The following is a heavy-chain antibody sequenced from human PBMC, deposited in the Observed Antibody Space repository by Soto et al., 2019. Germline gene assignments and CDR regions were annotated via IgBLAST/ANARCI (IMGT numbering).Heavy chain of an antibody. CDR3: AIGSYYDILTGQYTPCRGMDV. V-gene: IGHV3-11*01. CDR1: GFTFSDYY. D-gene: IGHD3-9*01. CDR2: ISSSGSTI. Sequence: QVQLVESGGGLVKPGGSLRLSCAASGFTFSDYYMSWIRQAPGKGLEWVSYISSSGSTIYYADSVNGRFTISRDNAKNSLYLQMNSLKAEDTAVYYCAIGSYYDILTGQYTPCRGMDVWGQGTTVTVSS. J-gene: IGHJ6*02.